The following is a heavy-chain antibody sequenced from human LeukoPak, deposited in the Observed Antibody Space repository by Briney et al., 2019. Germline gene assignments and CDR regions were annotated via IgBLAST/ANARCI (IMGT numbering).Heavy chain of an antibody. CDR1: GGSISSSSYY. Sequence: PSETLSLTCTVSGGSISSSSYYWGWIRQPPGKGLEWIGSIYYSGSTYYNPSLKSRVTISVDTSKNQFSLKLSSVTAADTAVYYCARNTAMEYYYMDVWGKGTTVTVSS. D-gene: IGHD5-18*01. CDR2: IYYSGST. J-gene: IGHJ6*03. V-gene: IGHV4-39*07. CDR3: ARNTAMEYYYMDV.